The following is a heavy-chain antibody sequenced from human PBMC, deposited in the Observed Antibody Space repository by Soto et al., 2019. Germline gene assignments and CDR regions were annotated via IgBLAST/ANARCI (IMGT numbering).Heavy chain of an antibody. J-gene: IGHJ4*02. CDR3: ASTKDRAWAFDY. D-gene: IGHD7-27*01. CDR2: ISVSGTNT. V-gene: IGHV3-23*01. Sequence: PGGSLRLSCPASGLTFSSHAMSWVRQAPGKGLEWVSAISVSGTNTYYADSVQGRFTISRDNFKNTLYLQMNSLRAEDTAVYYCASTKDRAWAFDYWGQGTLVTVSS. CDR1: GLTFSSHA.